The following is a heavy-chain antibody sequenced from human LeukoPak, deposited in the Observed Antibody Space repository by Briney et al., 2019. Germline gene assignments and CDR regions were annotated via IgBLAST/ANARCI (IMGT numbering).Heavy chain of an antibody. J-gene: IGHJ5*02. CDR3: EPPLQFLES. CDR2: INSNGGST. D-gene: IGHD3-3*01. V-gene: IGHV3-23*01. Sequence: GGSLRLSCTTSGFTFGTSTMTWVRQAPGKGLEWVSTINSNGGSTYYASSVKGRFTISRGNSRNTLYLRMSSLRAEDTAVYYCEPPLQFLESWGQGTMVIVSS. CDR1: GFTFGTST.